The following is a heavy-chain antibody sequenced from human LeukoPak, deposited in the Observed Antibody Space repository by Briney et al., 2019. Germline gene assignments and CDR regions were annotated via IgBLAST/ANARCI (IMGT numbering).Heavy chain of an antibody. CDR1: GFTFSSYA. CDR2: ISYDGKNK. J-gene: IGHJ2*01. D-gene: IGHD4-23*01. V-gene: IGHV3-30*04. Sequence: GGSLRLSCAASGFTFSSYAMHWARQAPGKGLEWVAVISYDGKNKNSADSVKGRFIISRDNSKNTLYLQMDSLRDEDTAVYYCAREMVSHWYFDLWGRGTLATVSS. CDR3: AREMVSHWYFDL.